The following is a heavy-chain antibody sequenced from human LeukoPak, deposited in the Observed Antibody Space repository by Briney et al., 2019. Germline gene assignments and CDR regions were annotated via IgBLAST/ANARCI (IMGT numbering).Heavy chain of an antibody. CDR1: GFTFTKYA. D-gene: IGHD3-22*01. Sequence: GGSLRLSCAASGFTFTKYAMSWVRQAAGKGLEWVSAIGGSGTKTFYAESVKGRFTISRDNSNNILFLQMDSLRAEDTAMYYCAKTNYYDNTDDKPYTTHFDYWGQGALVTVSS. CDR3: AKTNYYDNTDDKPYTTHFDY. J-gene: IGHJ4*02. V-gene: IGHV3-23*01. CDR2: IGGSGTKT.